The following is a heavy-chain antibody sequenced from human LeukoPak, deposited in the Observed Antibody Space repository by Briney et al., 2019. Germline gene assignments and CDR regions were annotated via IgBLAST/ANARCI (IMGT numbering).Heavy chain of an antibody. CDR3: ARRQGTTLSFDY. Sequence: GASVKVSCKASGYTFTSYGFSWVRQAPGQRLEWMGWINAYNGNTNYAQKLQGRVTMTTDTSTSTAYMELRSLRFDDTAVYYCARRQGTTLSFDYWGQGTLVTVSS. CDR2: INAYNGNT. CDR1: GYTFTSYG. V-gene: IGHV1-18*01. D-gene: IGHD1-1*01. J-gene: IGHJ4*02.